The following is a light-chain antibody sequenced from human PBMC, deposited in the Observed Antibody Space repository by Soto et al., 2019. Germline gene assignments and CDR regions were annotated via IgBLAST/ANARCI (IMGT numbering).Light chain of an antibody. CDR3: QQYNNWPPYGWT. CDR2: WAS. V-gene: IGKV4-1*01. Sequence: IVMTKSPDSVAVSLGERATINCKSSQSVLNNSNNKNRLGWYQQKPGQPPKLLIYWASTRESGVPDRFSGSGSGTDFALTISSLQSEDFAVYYCQQYNNWPPYGWTFGQGTKVDI. CDR1: QSVLNNSNNKNR. J-gene: IGKJ1*01.